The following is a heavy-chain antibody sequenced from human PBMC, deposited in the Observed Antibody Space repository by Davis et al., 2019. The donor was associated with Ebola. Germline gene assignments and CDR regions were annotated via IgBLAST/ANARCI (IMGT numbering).Heavy chain of an antibody. CDR3: ARGAVAGLPFDY. J-gene: IGHJ4*02. CDR2: IYYSGST. CDR1: GFTFSSYA. V-gene: IGHV4-59*01. Sequence: MPGGSLRLSCAASGFTFSSYAMSWVRQAPGKGLEWIGYIYYSGSTNYNPSLKSRVTISVDTSKNQFSLKLSSVTAADTAVYYCARGAVAGLPFDYWGQGTLVTVSS. D-gene: IGHD6-19*01.